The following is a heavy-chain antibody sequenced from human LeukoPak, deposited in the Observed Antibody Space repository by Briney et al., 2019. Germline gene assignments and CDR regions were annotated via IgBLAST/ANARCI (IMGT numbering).Heavy chain of an antibody. CDR3: ARGRGIVGATTDYYFDY. D-gene: IGHD1-26*01. Sequence: SETLSLTCTVSGGSISSSSYYWGWIRQPPGKGLEWIGSIYYSGSTNYNPSLKSRVTISVDTSKNQFSLKLSSVTAADTAVYYCARGRGIVGATTDYYFDYWGQGTLVTVSS. CDR1: GGSISSSSYY. V-gene: IGHV4-39*07. J-gene: IGHJ4*02. CDR2: IYYSGST.